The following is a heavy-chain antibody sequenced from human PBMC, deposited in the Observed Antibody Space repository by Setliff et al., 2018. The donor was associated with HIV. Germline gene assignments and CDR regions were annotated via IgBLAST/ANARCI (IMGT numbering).Heavy chain of an antibody. J-gene: IGHJ3*02. CDR3: ARRESYYDILTGPAFDAFDI. V-gene: IGHV4-61*09. CDR2: IHTSGDT. Sequence: SETLSLTCSVSGGSISSRSYYWSWIRQPAGKGLEWIGHIHTSGDTDYSPSLNSRVTMSIDTSKKQFSLKLSSVTAADTAMYYCARRESYYDILTGPAFDAFDIWGQGTMVTVSS. D-gene: IGHD3-9*01. CDR1: GGSISSRSYY.